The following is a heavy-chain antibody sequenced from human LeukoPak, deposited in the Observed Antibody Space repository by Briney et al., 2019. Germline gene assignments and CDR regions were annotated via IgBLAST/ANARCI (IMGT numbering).Heavy chain of an antibody. CDR1: GFTFSSYA. V-gene: IGHV3-30*04. CDR3: ARNLYYYGPCGY. Sequence: GGSLRLSCAASGFTFSSYAMNWVRQAPGKGLEWVAVISCDGSYVYYADSVKGLFTISRDNSRNTLYLQMSGLRAEDSAMYYCARNLYYYGPCGYWGQGTLVTVSS. J-gene: IGHJ4*02. CDR2: ISCDGSYV. D-gene: IGHD3-10*01.